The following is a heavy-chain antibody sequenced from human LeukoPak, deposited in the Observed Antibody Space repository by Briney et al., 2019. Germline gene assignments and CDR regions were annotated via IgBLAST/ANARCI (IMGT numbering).Heavy chain of an antibody. CDR2: IHYSGRT. CDR1: GGSISSSSYY. CDR3: ARGNYYYYYMDV. V-gene: IGHV4-39*07. J-gene: IGHJ6*03. Sequence: SETLSLTCTVSGGSISSSSYYWGWIRQPPGKGLEWMGEIHYSGRTNYNPSLKSRVTISVDTSKNQFSLKLSSVTAADTAVYYCARGNYYYYYMDVWGKGTTVTVSS.